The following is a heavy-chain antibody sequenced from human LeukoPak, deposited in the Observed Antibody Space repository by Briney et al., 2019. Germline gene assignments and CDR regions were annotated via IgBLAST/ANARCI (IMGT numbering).Heavy chain of an antibody. CDR1: GFNFSSYA. Sequence: GGSLRLSCAASGFNFSSYAMHWVRQAPGKGLEWVALISYDGTNKYYADSVKGRFTTSRDNSKNTLYLHMNSLRAEDTAVYYCAKVGDNWDFDYWGQGTLVSVSS. V-gene: IGHV3-30*18. CDR2: ISYDGTNK. D-gene: IGHD3-16*01. CDR3: AKVGDNWDFDY. J-gene: IGHJ4*02.